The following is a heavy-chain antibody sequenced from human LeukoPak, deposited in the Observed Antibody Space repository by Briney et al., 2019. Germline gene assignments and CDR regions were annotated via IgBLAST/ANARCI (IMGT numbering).Heavy chain of an antibody. Sequence: ASVKVSCKASGYTFTSYGISWVRQAPGQGLEWMGWISAYNGNTNYAQKLQGKVTMTTDTSTSTAYMELRSLRSDDTAVYYCARDLSGDYDILTGYSYNYYYYYGMDVWGQGTTVTVSS. CDR2: ISAYNGNT. V-gene: IGHV1-18*01. CDR1: GYTFTSYG. CDR3: ARDLSGDYDILTGYSYNYYYYYGMDV. J-gene: IGHJ6*02. D-gene: IGHD3-9*01.